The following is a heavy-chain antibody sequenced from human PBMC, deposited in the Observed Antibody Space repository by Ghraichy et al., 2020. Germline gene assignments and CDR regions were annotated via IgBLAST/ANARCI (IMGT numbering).Heavy chain of an antibody. V-gene: IGHV3-15*01. D-gene: IGHD3-16*02. Sequence: GSLRLSCAASGFTFTKAWVNWVRQAPGKGLEWIGRIKIKADGGTTDYAASVKGRFTISRDDSRDTLYLQMNSLKTEDTALYYCTMENCAVYHYNGLDVWGQGNTVTVSS. J-gene: IGHJ6*02. CDR3: TMENCAVYHYNGLDV. CDR2: IKIKADGGTT. CDR1: GFTFTKAW.